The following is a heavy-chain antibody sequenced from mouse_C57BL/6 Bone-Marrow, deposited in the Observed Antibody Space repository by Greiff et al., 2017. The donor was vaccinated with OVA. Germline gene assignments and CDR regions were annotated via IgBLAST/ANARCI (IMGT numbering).Heavy chain of an antibody. D-gene: IGHD2-2*01. CDR3: ARSWLMPYWYFDV. CDR1: GYTFTSYW. CDR2: IHPNGGST. V-gene: IGHV1-64*01. J-gene: IGHJ1*03. Sequence: QVQLQQPGAELVKPGASVKLSCKASGYTFTSYWMHWVKQRPGQGLEWIGMIHPNGGSTNYNEKFKSKATLTVDKSSSTAYMQLSSLTSEDSAVYYCARSWLMPYWYFDVWGTGTTVTVYS.